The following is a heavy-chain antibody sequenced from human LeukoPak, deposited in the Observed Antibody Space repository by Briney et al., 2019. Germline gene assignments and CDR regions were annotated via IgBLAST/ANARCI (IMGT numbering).Heavy chain of an antibody. D-gene: IGHD2-2*01. CDR3: ARVVVVPAAMGYYYYYGMDV. J-gene: IGHJ6*02. Sequence: SQTLSLTCAISGDSVSSNSAAWNWIRQSPSRGLEWLGRTYYRSKWYNDYAVSVKSRITINPDTSKNQFSLQLNSVTPEDTAVYYCARVVVVPAAMGYYYYYGMDVWGQGTTVTVSS. V-gene: IGHV6-1*01. CDR2: TYYRSKWYN. CDR1: GDSVSSNSAA.